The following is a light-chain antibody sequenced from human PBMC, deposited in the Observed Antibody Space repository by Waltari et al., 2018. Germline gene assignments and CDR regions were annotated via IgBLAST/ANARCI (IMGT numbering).Light chain of an antibody. V-gene: IGLV3-21*01. CDR3: QVWDANTDPGV. CDR1: NIESKS. CDR2: YDN. J-gene: IGLJ1*01. Sequence: SYVLTQRPSVSVAPGETARITCGGNNIESKSVHWYRQRPGQAPVVVISYDNDRAAGIPERFSGSNSGNTATLTISRVEAGDEADYYCQVWDANTDPGVFGTGTEVTVL.